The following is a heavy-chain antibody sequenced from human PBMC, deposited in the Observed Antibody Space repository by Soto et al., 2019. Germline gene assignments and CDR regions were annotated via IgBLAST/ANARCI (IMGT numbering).Heavy chain of an antibody. CDR3: ARDDCSGGSCFSGVDY. J-gene: IGHJ4*02. Sequence: QVQLVESGGGVVQPGRSLRLSCAASGFTFSSYGMHWVRQAPGKGLEWVAVIWYDGSNKYYADSVKGRFTISRDNSNNTLYLQMNSLRAEDTAVYYCARDDCSGGSCFSGVDYWGQGTLVTVSS. CDR2: IWYDGSNK. D-gene: IGHD2-15*01. V-gene: IGHV3-33*01. CDR1: GFTFSSYG.